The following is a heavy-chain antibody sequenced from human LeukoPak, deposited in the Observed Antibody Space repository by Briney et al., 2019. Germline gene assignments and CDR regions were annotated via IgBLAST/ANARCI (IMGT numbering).Heavy chain of an antibody. CDR1: GGSISSYY. CDR2: IYTSGST. Sequence: SETLSLTCTVSGGSISSYYWSWIRQPAGKGLEWIGRIYTSGSTNYNPSLKSRVTMSVDTSKNQFSLKLSSVTAADTAVYYCARDRAGLGYCSSTSCDALYYFDYWGQGTLVTVSS. J-gene: IGHJ4*02. CDR3: ARDRAGLGYCSSTSCDALYYFDY. D-gene: IGHD2-2*01. V-gene: IGHV4-4*07.